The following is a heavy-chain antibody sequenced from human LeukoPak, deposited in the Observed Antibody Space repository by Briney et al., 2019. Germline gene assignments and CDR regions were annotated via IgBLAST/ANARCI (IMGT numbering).Heavy chain of an antibody. V-gene: IGHV4-59*08. J-gene: IGHJ3*02. Sequence: PSETLSLTCTVSGGSISSYYWSWIRQPPGEGLEWIGYIYYSGSTNYNPSLKSRVTMSVDTSKNQFSLKVSSVTAADTAVYYCARRTGEGAFDIWGQGTMVTVSS. CDR1: GGSISSYY. CDR3: ARRTGEGAFDI. D-gene: IGHD3-16*01. CDR2: IYYSGST.